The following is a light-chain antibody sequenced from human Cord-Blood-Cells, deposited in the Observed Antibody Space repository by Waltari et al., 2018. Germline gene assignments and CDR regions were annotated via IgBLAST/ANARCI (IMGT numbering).Light chain of an antibody. J-gene: IGKJ2*03. CDR1: QSVSSSY. CDR2: GAS. V-gene: IGKV3-20*01. CDR3: QQYGSSPNS. Sequence: EIVFTQSPGTLSLSPGDRATLSCRASQSVSSSYLAWYQQKPGQAPRLLIYGASSRATGIPDRFSGSGSGTDFTLTISRLEPEDFAVYYCQQYGSSPNSFGQGTKLEIK.